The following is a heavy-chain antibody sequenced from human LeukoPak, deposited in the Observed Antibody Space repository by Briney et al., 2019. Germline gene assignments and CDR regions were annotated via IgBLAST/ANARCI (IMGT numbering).Heavy chain of an antibody. CDR2: INHSGST. D-gene: IGHD3-16*02. CDR3: ASRLRLGELST. J-gene: IGHJ5*02. Sequence: SETLSLTCAVYGGSFSGYYWSWIRQPPGKGLEWIGEINHSGSTNYDPSLKSRVTISVDTSKNQFSLKLSSVTAADTAVHYCASRLRLGELSTWGQGTLVTVSS. V-gene: IGHV4-34*01. CDR1: GGSFSGYY.